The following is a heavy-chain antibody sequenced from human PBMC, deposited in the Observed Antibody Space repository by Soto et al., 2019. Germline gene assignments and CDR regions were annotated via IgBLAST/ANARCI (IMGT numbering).Heavy chain of an antibody. CDR2: VNPNSGDT. Sequence: QVQLVQSGAEVKKPGASVKISCKASGYTFSSYDINWVRQAAGQGLEWMGWVNPNSGDTDYAQKFQGRVTMTRDTSIRTAYMELSSLRSEDSAVYYCARKGFLVWFLDFWGQGTLVTVSS. J-gene: IGHJ4*02. V-gene: IGHV1-8*01. CDR1: GYTFSSYD. D-gene: IGHD3-9*01. CDR3: ARKGFLVWFLDF.